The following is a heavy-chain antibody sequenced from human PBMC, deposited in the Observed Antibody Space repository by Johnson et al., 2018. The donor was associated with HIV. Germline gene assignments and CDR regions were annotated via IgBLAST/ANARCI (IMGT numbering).Heavy chain of an antibody. CDR1: GFTFSNYA. Sequence: VQLVESGGGLVQPGGSLRLSCAASGFTFSNYAMHWVRQAPGKGLEWVAVISYDGSNKYYADSVKGRFTISRDNSKNTLYLQMNSLRAEDTAVYYCASLQSASEWGDAFDIWGQGTMVTVSS. V-gene: IGHV3-30-3*01. CDR3: ASLQSASEWGDAFDI. D-gene: IGHD1-26*01. CDR2: ISYDGSNK. J-gene: IGHJ3*02.